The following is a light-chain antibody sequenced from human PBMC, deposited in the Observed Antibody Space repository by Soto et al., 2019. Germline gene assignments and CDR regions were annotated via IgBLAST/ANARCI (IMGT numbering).Light chain of an antibody. CDR1: SGSIANNY. CDR3: AAWDDSLNVVV. Sequence: NFMLTQPHSVSESPGKTLSISCTRSSGSIANNYVQWYQQRPGSAPTTVIYENNQRLSGVPDRFSGSTDGSSNSASLTISGLQTEDEADYYCAAWDDSLNVVVFGGGTKLTVL. CDR2: ENN. J-gene: IGLJ2*01. V-gene: IGLV6-57*04.